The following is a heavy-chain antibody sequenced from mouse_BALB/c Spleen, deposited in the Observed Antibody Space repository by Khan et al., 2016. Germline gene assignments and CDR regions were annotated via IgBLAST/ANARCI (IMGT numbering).Heavy chain of an antibody. D-gene: IGHD2-2*01. CDR2: INTNTGEP. CDR3: ARDGYAYFAMDY. CDR1: GYTFTNYG. Sequence: QIQLVQSGPELKKPGETVKISCKASGYTFTNYGMNWVKQAPGKGLKWMGWINTNTGEPTYAEAFKGRFAFSLETSARTAYLKINNLKNEDTATYFCARDGYAYFAMDYWGQGTSVTVSS. V-gene: IGHV9-3*02. J-gene: IGHJ4*01.